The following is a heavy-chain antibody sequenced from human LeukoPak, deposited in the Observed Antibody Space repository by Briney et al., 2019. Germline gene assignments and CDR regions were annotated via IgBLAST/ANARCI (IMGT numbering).Heavy chain of an antibody. V-gene: IGHV1-18*01. D-gene: IGHD1-26*01. J-gene: IGHJ6*02. Sequence: GASVKVSCKASGYTFTSYGISWVRQAPGQGLEWMGLISAYNGNTNYAQKLQGRVTMTTDTSTSTAYMELRSLRSDDTAVYYYARDFGRIVGATAYYYYGMDVWGQGTTVTVSS. CDR1: GYTFTSYG. CDR2: ISAYNGNT. CDR3: ARDFGRIVGATAYYYYGMDV.